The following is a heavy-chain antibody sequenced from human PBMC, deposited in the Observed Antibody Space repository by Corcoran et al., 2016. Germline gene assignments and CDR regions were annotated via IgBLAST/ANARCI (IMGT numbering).Heavy chain of an antibody. V-gene: IGHV1-2*02. CDR2: ISTNSGT. Sequence: QVQLVQSGAEVEKSGASVKVSCKASGYRFNDNTIHWVRQAPGQGLGWVGWISTNSGTKFAQKFQGRVTMTRDTLLSTSDMDLKSLTSDDTAVYYCARGSVSSWYDYCGQGTLVTVSS. CDR3: ARGSVSSWYDY. D-gene: IGHD6-13*01. CDR1: GYRFNDNT. J-gene: IGHJ4*02.